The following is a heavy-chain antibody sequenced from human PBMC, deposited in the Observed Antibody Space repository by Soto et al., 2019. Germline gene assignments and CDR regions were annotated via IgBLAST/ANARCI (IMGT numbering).Heavy chain of an antibody. J-gene: IGHJ6*02. Sequence: GGSLRLSCAASGFTFDDYAMHWVRQAPGKGLEWVSLISWDGGSTYYADSVKGRFTISRDNSKNSLYLQMNSLRAEDTALYYCAKVGSSSYYYGMDVWGQGTTVTVSS. V-gene: IGHV3-43D*03. CDR3: AKVGSSSYYYGMDV. CDR1: GFTFDDYA. D-gene: IGHD6-13*01. CDR2: ISWDGGST.